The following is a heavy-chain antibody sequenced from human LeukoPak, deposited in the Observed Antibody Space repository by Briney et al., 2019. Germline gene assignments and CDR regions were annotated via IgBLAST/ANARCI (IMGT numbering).Heavy chain of an antibody. CDR1: GFTFTSSA. D-gene: IGHD6-19*01. CDR3: AADSSGWYGPFDY. V-gene: IGHV1-58*02. Sequence: SVKVSCKASGFTFTSSAKQWVRQARGQRLEWIGWIVVGSGNTNYAQKFQERVTITRDMSTSTAYMELSSLRSEDTAVYYCAADSSGWYGPFDYWGQGTLVTVSS. CDR2: IVVGSGNT. J-gene: IGHJ4*02.